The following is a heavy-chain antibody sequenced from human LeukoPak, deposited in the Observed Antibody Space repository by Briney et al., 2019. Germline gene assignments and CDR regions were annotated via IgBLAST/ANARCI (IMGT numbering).Heavy chain of an antibody. J-gene: IGHJ3*02. V-gene: IGHV1-18*01. CDR1: GYTLTSYG. CDR3: ARDILRFLEWFDAFDI. Sequence: ASVKVSCKASGYTLTSYGISWVRQAPGQGLEWMGWISAYNGNTNYAQKLQGRVTMTTDTSTSTAYMELRSLRSDDTAVYYCARDILRFLEWFDAFDIWGQGTMVTVSS. D-gene: IGHD3-3*01. CDR2: ISAYNGNT.